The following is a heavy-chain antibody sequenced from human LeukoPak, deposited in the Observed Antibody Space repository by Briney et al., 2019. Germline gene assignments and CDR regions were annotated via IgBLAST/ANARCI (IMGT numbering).Heavy chain of an antibody. CDR2: IYPGDSDT. CDR3: AGYYDSSGYYYNAFDI. Sequence: GESLEVSCKGSGYSFTSYWIGWVRQMPGKGLEWMGIIYPGDSDTRYSPSFQGQVTISADKSISTAYLQWSSLKASDTAMYYCAGYYDSSGYYYNAFDIWGQGTMVTVSS. J-gene: IGHJ3*02. V-gene: IGHV5-51*01. D-gene: IGHD3-22*01. CDR1: GYSFTSYW.